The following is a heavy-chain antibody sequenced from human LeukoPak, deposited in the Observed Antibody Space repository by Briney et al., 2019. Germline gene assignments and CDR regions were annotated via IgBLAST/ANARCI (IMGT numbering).Heavy chain of an antibody. CDR2: INPNSGGT. CDR3: ARREQGYYDFWSGPFDY. V-gene: IGHV1-2*02. Sequence: ASVKVSCKASGYTFTGYYMYWVRQAPGQGLEWMGWINPNSGGTNYAQKFQGRVTMTRDTSISTAYMELSRLRSDDTAVYYCARREQGYYDFWSGPFDYWGQGTLVTVSS. D-gene: IGHD3-3*01. CDR1: GYTFTGYY. J-gene: IGHJ4*02.